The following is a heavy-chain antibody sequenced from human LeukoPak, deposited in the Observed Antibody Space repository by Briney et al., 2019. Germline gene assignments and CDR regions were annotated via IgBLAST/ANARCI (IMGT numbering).Heavy chain of an antibody. Sequence: ASVKVSCKASGGTFSSYAISWVRQAPGQGLEWMGRIIPILGIANYAQKFQGRVTIAADKSTSTAYMELSSLRSEDTAVYYCARDPGRDGLQFGNWGQGTLVTVSS. CDR2: IIPILGIA. CDR1: GGTFSSYA. J-gene: IGHJ4*02. V-gene: IGHV1-69*04. CDR3: ARDPGRDGLQFGN. D-gene: IGHD5-24*01.